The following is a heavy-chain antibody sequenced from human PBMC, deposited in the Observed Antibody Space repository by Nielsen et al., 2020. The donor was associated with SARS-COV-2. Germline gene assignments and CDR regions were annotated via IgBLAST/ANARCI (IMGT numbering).Heavy chain of an antibody. D-gene: IGHD7-27*01. V-gene: IGHV3-21*01. CDR3: ARDLGHDY. CDR1: GFTFSSYS. J-gene: IGHJ4*02. CDR2: ISSSSSYI. Sequence: LKISCAASGFTFSSYSMNWVRQAPGKGLEWVSSISSSSSYIYYADSVKGRFTISRDNAKNSLYLQMNSLRAEDTAVYYCARDLGHDYWGQGTLVTVSS.